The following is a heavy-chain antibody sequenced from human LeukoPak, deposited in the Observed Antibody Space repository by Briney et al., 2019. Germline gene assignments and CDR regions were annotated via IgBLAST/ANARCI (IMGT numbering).Heavy chain of an antibody. CDR2: IKQDGSEK. V-gene: IGHV3-7*01. CDR3: ARMDGDREYFQH. Sequence: GGSLRLSCAASGFTFSGYWMSWVRQAPGKGLEWVANIKQDGSEKYYVDSVKGRFTISRDNAKNSLYLQMNSLRAEDTAVYYCARMDGDREYFQHWGQGTLVTVSS. J-gene: IGHJ1*01. D-gene: IGHD4-17*01. CDR1: GFTFSGYW.